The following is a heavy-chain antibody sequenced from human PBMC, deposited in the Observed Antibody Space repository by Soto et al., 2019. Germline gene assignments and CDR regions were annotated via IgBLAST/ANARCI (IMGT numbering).Heavy chain of an antibody. Sequence: GESLKISCKGSGYSFTSYWIGWVRQMPGKGLEWMGIIYPGDSDTRYSPSFQGQVTISADKSISTAYLQWSSLKASDTAMYYCARHRYSSSWYREDYYYYYYMDVWGKGTTVTVSS. CDR3: ARHRYSSSWYREDYYYYYYMDV. CDR1: GYSFTSYW. CDR2: IYPGDSDT. V-gene: IGHV5-51*01. J-gene: IGHJ6*03. D-gene: IGHD6-13*01.